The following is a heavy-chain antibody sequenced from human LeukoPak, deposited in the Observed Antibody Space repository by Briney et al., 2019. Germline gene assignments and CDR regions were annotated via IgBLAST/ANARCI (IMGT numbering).Heavy chain of an antibody. Sequence: GGSLRLSCAASGFTFGRYDMHWVHQATGKGLEWVSAIGTAGDSYYSGSVKGRFTIYRENAKNSLYLQMNSLKAADTAVYYCTRGGDDGFDPWGQGTLVTVSS. V-gene: IGHV3-13*01. CDR3: TRGGDDGFDP. CDR1: GFTFGRYD. J-gene: IGHJ5*02. CDR2: IGTAGDS. D-gene: IGHD3-16*01.